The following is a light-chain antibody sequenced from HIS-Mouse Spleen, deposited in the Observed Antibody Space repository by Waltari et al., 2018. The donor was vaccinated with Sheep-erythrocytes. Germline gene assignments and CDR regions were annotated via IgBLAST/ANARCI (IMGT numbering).Light chain of an antibody. V-gene: IGLV3-1*01. CDR1: KLGDKY. CDR3: QAWDSSTAEVV. CDR2: QDR. Sequence: SYELTQPPSVSVSPGQTASITCSGDKLGDKYACWYQQKPGQSPVLVTYQDRKRPSGIPERVSGSNSGNTATLTISGTQAMDEADYYCQAWDSSTAEVVFGGGTKLTVL. J-gene: IGLJ2*01.